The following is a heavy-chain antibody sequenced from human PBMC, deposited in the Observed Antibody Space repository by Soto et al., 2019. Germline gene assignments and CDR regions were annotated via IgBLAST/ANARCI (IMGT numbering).Heavy chain of an antibody. CDR3: ARIVGTGRGPWFDP. D-gene: IGHD6-13*01. CDR2: IYYSGNT. CDR1: GGSVSSSSYY. Sequence: PSETLSLTCTVSGGSVSSSSYYWGWIRQPPGKVLEWIGNIYYSGNTYYNPSLKSRVTMSVDTSKNQFSLDLSSVTAVDTAVYYCARIVGTGRGPWFDPWGQGTLVTVSS. J-gene: IGHJ5*02. V-gene: IGHV4-39*07.